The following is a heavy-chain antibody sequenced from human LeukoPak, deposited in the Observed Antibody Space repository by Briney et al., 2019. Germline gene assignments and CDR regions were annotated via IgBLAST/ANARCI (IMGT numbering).Heavy chain of an antibody. CDR1: GGSISSYY. V-gene: IGHV4-59*01. CDR3: ARYYYDSSGYYYGYFDY. D-gene: IGHD3-22*01. CDR2: IYYSGSA. J-gene: IGHJ4*02. Sequence: SETLSLTCTVSGGSISSYYWSWIRQPPGKGLEWIGYIYYSGSANYNPSPKSRVTISVDTSKNQFSLKLSSVTAADTAVYYCARYYYDSSGYYYGYFDYWGQGTLVTVSS.